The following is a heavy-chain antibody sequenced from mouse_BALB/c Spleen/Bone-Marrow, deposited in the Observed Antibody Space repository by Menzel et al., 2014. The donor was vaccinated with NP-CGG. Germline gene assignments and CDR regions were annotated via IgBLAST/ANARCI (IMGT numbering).Heavy chain of an antibody. J-gene: IGHJ3*01. CDR1: GFDFSRYW. CDR3: ARRAGTWFAY. Sequence: DVQLQESGGGLVQPGGSLKLSCAASGFDFSRYWMSWVRQAPGKGLEWIGEINPDSSTINYTQSLKDKFIISRDNARNTLYLQMSKVRSEDTALYYCARRAGTWFAYWGQGTLVTVSA. CDR2: INPDSSTI. V-gene: IGHV4-1*02. D-gene: IGHD4-1*01.